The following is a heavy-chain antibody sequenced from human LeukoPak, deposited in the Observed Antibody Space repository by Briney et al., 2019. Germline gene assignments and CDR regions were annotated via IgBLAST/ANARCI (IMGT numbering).Heavy chain of an antibody. V-gene: IGHV3-21*01. Sequence: PAGSLRLSCAASGFTFSDYTMTWVRQAPGKGLEWVASISSDSSYIDYADSVKGRFTISRDNAKNSLFLKTDTLRGDDTGIYYCARDPNVLGITPYYFDFWGQGTLVTVSS. CDR3: ARDPNVLGITPYYFDF. CDR2: ISSDSSYI. CDR1: GFTFSDYT. D-gene: IGHD3-10*02. J-gene: IGHJ4*02.